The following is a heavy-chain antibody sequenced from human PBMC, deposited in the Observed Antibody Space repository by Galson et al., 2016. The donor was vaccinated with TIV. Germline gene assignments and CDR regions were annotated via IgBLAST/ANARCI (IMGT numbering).Heavy chain of an antibody. J-gene: IGHJ4*02. V-gene: IGHV1-46*01. CDR2: LNPSGVTT. CDR1: GYIFTTYY. CDR3: SREKYSGFGF. Sequence: SVKVSSKASGYIFTTYYIHWVRQAPGQGLEWMGMLNPSGVTTSYAEKFQDRATMSMDTSTSTFYMELSSLTSEDTAIYYCSREKYSGFGFWGQGTLVTVSS. D-gene: IGHD5-12*01.